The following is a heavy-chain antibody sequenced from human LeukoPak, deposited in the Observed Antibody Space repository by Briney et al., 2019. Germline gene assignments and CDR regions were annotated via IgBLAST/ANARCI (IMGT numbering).Heavy chain of an antibody. CDR1: GYTFTGYY. CDR3: ARRGVGATAYYYYYMDV. Sequence: ASVKVSCKASGYTFTGYYMHWVRQAPGQGLEWMGWINPNSGGTNYAQKFQGRVTMTRDTSISTAYMELSRLRSDDTAVYYCARRGVGATAYYYYYMDVWGKGTTVTVSS. J-gene: IGHJ6*03. CDR2: INPNSGGT. D-gene: IGHD1-26*01. V-gene: IGHV1-2*02.